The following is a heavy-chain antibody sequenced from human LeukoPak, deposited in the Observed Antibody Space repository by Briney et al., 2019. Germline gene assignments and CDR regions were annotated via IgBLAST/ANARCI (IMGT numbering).Heavy chain of an antibody. V-gene: IGHV1-2*02. J-gene: IGHJ4*02. CDR1: GYTFTAYY. Sequence: ASVKVSFKASGYTFTAYYMHWVRQAPGQGPEWMGWINPYSGDTKYAQKFQGRVTMTRDMSFSTAYMELTSLTSDDTAVYYCARHIAGACFDFWGQGTLVTVSP. D-gene: IGHD1-26*01. CDR3: ARHIAGACFDF. CDR2: INPYSGDT.